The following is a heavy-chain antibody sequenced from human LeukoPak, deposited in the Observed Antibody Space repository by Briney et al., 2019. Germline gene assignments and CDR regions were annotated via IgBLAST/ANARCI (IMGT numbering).Heavy chain of an antibody. CDR3: ARAKDGSPYYFDY. J-gene: IGHJ4*02. D-gene: IGHD6-25*01. Sequence: SGTLSLTCAVSGGSISSSNWWSWVRQPPGKGLEWIGEIYHSGSTNYNPSLKSRVTISVDKSKNQFSLKLSSVTAADTAVYYCARAKDGSPYYFDYWGQGTLVTVSS. CDR1: GGSISSSNW. V-gene: IGHV4-4*02. CDR2: IYHSGST.